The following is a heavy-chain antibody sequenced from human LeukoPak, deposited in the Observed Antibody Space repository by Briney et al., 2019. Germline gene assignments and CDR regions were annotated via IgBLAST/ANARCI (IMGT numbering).Heavy chain of an antibody. J-gene: IGHJ4*02. Sequence: GGSLRLSCAASGFTFSNAWMSWVRQAPGKGLEWVSAILSGGDTTSYADSVRGRFTISRDNSKNTLYLEMSSLRAEDTAMYYCAKDLISPRRVGSSEKLDYWGQGTLVTVSS. CDR1: GFTFSNAW. V-gene: IGHV3-23*01. CDR3: AKDLISPRRVGSSEKLDY. D-gene: IGHD1-26*01. CDR2: ILSGGDTT.